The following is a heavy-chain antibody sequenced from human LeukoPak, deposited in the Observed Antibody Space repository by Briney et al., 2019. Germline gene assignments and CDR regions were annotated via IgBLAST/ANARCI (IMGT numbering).Heavy chain of an antibody. CDR3: AREGYSSSWYGPNWFDP. D-gene: IGHD6-13*01. CDR1: GYTFTGYY. V-gene: IGHV1-18*04. CDR2: ISAYNGNT. J-gene: IGHJ5*02. Sequence: ASVKVSCKASGYTFTGYYMHWVRQAPGQGLEWMGWISAYNGNTNYAQKLQGRVTMTTDTSTSTAYMELRSLRSDDTAVYYCAREGYSSSWYGPNWFDPWGQGTLVTVSS.